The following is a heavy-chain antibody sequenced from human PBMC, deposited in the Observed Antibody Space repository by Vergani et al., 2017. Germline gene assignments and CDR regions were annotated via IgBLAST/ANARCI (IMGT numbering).Heavy chain of an antibody. D-gene: IGHD3-3*01. CDR1: GGSFSSYY. CDR2: IYYSGST. V-gene: IGHV4-34*11. CDR3: AREISDYDFWSGYYRGAFDI. Sequence: QVQLQQWGAGLLKPSETLSLTCAVYGGSFSSYYWSWIRQPPGKGLEWIGYIYYSGSTNYNPSLKSRVTISVDTSKNQFSLKLSSVTAADTAVYYCAREISDYDFWSGYYRGAFDIWGQGTMVTVSS. J-gene: IGHJ3*02.